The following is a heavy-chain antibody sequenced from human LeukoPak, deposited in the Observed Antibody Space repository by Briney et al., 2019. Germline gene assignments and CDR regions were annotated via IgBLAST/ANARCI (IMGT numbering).Heavy chain of an antibody. Sequence: GGSLRLSCAASGFTVSSNYMSWVRQAPGKGLEWVSVIYSGGSTYYADSVKGRFTISRDNSKNTLYLQMNSLRAEDTAVYYCARDSSGGWYRAPEIDYWGQGTLVTVSS. CDR2: IYSGGST. CDR1: GFTVSSNY. D-gene: IGHD6-19*01. CDR3: ARDSSGGWYRAPEIDY. J-gene: IGHJ4*02. V-gene: IGHV3-53*01.